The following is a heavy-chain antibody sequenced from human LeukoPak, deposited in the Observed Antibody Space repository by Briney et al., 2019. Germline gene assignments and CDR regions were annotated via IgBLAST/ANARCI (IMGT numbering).Heavy chain of an antibody. D-gene: IGHD5-24*01. CDR1: GYTFTGYY. J-gene: IGHJ4*02. CDR2: INPNSGGT. V-gene: IGHV1-2*04. Sequence: ASVKVACKASGYTFTGYYMHWVRQAPGQGLEWMGWINPNSGGTNYAQKFQGWVTMTRDTSISTAYMELSSLRAEDTAVYYCVREARESGGFDYWGQGTLVTVSS. CDR3: VREARESGGFDY.